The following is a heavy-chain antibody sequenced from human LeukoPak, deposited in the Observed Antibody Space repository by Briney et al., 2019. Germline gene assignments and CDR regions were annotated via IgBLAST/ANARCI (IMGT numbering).Heavy chain of an antibody. CDR3: ASGDCTNGICPDY. CDR1: KFPHSSNY. CDR2: LYSGGIR. V-gene: IGHV3-66*02. D-gene: IGHD2-8*01. J-gene: IGHJ4*02. Sequence: PGGSLRLPCAGSKFPHSSNYMSWVRQAPGKGLDGVSVLYSGGIRYYAGSVQGRFTISRDSSKNTLYLQMNYLLPEDTAVYYCASGDCTNGICPDYWGQGIQVTVSS.